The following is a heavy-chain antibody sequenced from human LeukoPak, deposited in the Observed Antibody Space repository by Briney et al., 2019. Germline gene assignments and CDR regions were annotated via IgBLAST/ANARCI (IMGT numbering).Heavy chain of an antibody. J-gene: IGHJ4*02. CDR1: GFTFDDYA. CDR3: AKDSAPMTTVKTTFDY. V-gene: IGHV3-43*02. CDR2: ISGDGGST. D-gene: IGHD4-17*01. Sequence: GGSLRLSCAASGFTFDDYAMHWVRHAPGKGLEWVSLISGDGGSTYYADSVKGRFTISRDNSRNSLYLQMNSLRTEDTALYYCAKDSAPMTTVKTTFDYWGQGTLVTVSS.